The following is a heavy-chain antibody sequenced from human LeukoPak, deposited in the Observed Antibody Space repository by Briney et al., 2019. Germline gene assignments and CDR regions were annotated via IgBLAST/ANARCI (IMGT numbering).Heavy chain of an antibody. V-gene: IGHV1-69*05. CDR2: IIPIFGTA. D-gene: IGHD2-15*01. Sequence: SVKVSCKASGGTFSSYAISWVRQAPGQGLEWMGRIIPIFGTANYAQKFQGRVTITTDESTSTAYMELSILRSEDTAVYYCARDAGQYCSGGSCYDGTGWFDPWGQGTLVTVSS. J-gene: IGHJ5*02. CDR3: ARDAGQYCSGGSCYDGTGWFDP. CDR1: GGTFSSYA.